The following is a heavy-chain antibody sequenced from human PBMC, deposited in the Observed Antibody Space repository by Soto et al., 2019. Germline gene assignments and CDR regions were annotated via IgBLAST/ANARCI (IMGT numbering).Heavy chain of an antibody. Sequence: SETLSLTCTASGGSISSYYWSWIRQPPGKGLEWIGYIYYSGSTNYNPSLKSRVTISVDTSKNQFSLKLSSVTAADTAVYYCARGITIFGVVYYCGMDVWGQGTTVTV. D-gene: IGHD3-3*01. CDR2: IYYSGST. CDR3: ARGITIFGVVYYCGMDV. J-gene: IGHJ6*02. CDR1: GGSISSYY. V-gene: IGHV4-59*01.